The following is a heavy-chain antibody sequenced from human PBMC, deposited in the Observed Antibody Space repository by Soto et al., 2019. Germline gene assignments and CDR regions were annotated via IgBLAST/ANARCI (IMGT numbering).Heavy chain of an antibody. CDR1: GFTFSSYA. D-gene: IGHD6-19*01. CDR2: ISGSGVGT. Sequence: EVQLLESGGGLVQPGGSLRLSCAASGFTFSSYAMSWVRQAPGKGLEWVSAISGSGVGTYYADSVKGRFTISRDNSKNTLYLQMNSLRAEDTAVYYCAKEPSYSSGWSPIDYWGQGTLVTVSS. V-gene: IGHV3-23*01. CDR3: AKEPSYSSGWSPIDY. J-gene: IGHJ4*02.